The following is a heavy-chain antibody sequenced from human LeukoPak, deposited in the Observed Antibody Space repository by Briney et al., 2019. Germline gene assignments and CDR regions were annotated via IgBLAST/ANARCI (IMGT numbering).Heavy chain of an antibody. Sequence: GGSLRLSCAASGFTFSSYSMNWVRQAPGKGLEWVSSISSSSSYIYYADSVKGRFTISRDNAKNSLYLQMNSLRAEDTAVYYCARDSAASDAFDIWGQGTMVTVSS. CDR1: GFTFSSYS. CDR3: ARDSAASDAFDI. J-gene: IGHJ3*02. CDR2: ISSSSSYI. V-gene: IGHV3-21*01.